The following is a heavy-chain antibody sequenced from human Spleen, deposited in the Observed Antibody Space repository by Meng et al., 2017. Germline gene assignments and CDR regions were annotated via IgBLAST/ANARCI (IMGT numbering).Heavy chain of an antibody. CDR2: ISPYNGDT. V-gene: IGHV1-18*01. CDR1: GYTFTTYG. D-gene: IGHD3-10*01. Sequence: QLLQSGTEGKNPGASVKVSCKASGYTFTTYGITWVRQTPGQGLGWMGWISPYNGDTDYAHNLQGRVIMTTGTSTSTAYMELRSLRSDDTAVYYCARGTPGRSYSDYWGQGTLVTVSS. CDR3: ARGTPGRSYSDY. J-gene: IGHJ4*02.